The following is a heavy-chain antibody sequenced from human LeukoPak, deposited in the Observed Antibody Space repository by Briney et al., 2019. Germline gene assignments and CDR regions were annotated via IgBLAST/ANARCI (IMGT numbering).Heavy chain of an antibody. CDR3: ATGKQLGDY. V-gene: IGHV1-8*02. D-gene: IGHD6-6*01. CDR2: MNPNSGNT. Sequence: ASVTVSCKASGYTFTGYYMHWVRQAPGQGLEWMGWMNPNSGNTGYAQKFQGRVTMTRNTSISTAYMELSSLRSEDTAVYYCATGKQLGDYWGQGTLVTVSS. CDR1: GYTFTGYY. J-gene: IGHJ4*02.